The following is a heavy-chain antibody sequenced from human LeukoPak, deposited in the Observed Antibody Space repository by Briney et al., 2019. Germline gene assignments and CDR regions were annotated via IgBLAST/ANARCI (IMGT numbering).Heavy chain of an antibody. J-gene: IGHJ6*03. Sequence: SVKVSCKASGGTFSSYAISWVRQAPGQGLEWMGGIIPIFGTANYAQKFQGRVTITADKSTSTAYMELSSLRSEDTAVYYCARVYSGYDYRGNYYYYMDVWGKGTTVTISS. V-gene: IGHV1-69*06. CDR3: ARVYSGYDYRGNYYYYMDV. CDR1: GGTFSSYA. CDR2: IIPIFGTA. D-gene: IGHD5-12*01.